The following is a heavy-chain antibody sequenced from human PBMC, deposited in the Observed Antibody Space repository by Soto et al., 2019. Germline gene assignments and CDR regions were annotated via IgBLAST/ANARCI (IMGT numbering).Heavy chain of an antibody. CDR1: GGSTSSDNY. CDR2: IYYSGNT. Sequence: QLQLQESGPGLVKPSQTLSLTCTVSGGSTSSDNYWSWIRQPPGKGLEWIGHIYYSGNTDYNPSLKSRLAISIDTSNNQCSLKLSSVTAADTAVYFCAREGGESSDGLYYFDSWGQGSLVTVSS. V-gene: IGHV4-30-4*01. D-gene: IGHD3-16*01. J-gene: IGHJ4*02. CDR3: AREGGESSDGLYYFDS.